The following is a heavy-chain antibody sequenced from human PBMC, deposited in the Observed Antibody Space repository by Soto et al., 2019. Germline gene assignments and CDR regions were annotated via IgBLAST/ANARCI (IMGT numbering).Heavy chain of an antibody. CDR3: ARGVGALYYFDY. J-gene: IGHJ4*02. V-gene: IGHV3-33*01. CDR1: GFTFSSYG. D-gene: IGHD1-26*01. Sequence: QVQLVESGGGVVQPGRSLRLSCAASGFTFSSYGMHWVRQAPGKGLEWVAVIWYDGSNKYYADSVKGRFTISRDNSKNTLYLQMNSLRAEDTAVYYCARGVGALYYFDYGGQVPLVTGSS. CDR2: IWYDGSNK.